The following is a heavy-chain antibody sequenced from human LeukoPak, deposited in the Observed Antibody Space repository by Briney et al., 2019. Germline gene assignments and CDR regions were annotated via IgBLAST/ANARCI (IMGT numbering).Heavy chain of an antibody. CDR3: AKDSGYSKSYSLED. CDR2: IFGDGAGA. CDR1: GFTFDDYA. Sequence: GGSLRLSCRASGFTFDDYAMHWVRQAPGRGLEWVSRIFGDGAGAYYADSVKGRFTISRDNSKNSLHLQMNSLTTEDTALYYCAKDSGYSKSYSLEDWGQGTMVTV. V-gene: IGHV3-43*02. D-gene: IGHD2-21*01. J-gene: IGHJ3*01.